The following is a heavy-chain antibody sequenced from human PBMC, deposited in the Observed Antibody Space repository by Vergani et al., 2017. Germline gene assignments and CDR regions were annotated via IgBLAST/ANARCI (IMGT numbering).Heavy chain of an antibody. CDR1: GFTFSDYY. J-gene: IGHJ4*02. D-gene: IGHD5-18*01. Sequence: QVQLVESGGGLVKPGGSLRLSCAASGFTFSDYYMSWIRQAPGKGLEWVSYISSSSSYTNYADSVKGRFTISRDNAKNSLYLQMNSLRAEDTAVYYCARVDTATQEPDYFDYWGQGTLVTVSS. CDR3: ARVDTATQEPDYFDY. V-gene: IGHV3-11*05. CDR2: ISSSSSYT.